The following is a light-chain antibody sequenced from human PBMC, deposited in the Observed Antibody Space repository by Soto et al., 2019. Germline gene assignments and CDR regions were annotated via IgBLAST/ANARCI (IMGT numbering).Light chain of an antibody. Sequence: DIPVTQSPSSLSASVGDRVTITCRASQSIRTYLDWYQHRPGKPPKLLIHTASTVQSGVPSRFSGSGSGTDFTLTISSLQPEDFATYYCQQTYSTPNSFGQGTKLEIK. CDR2: TAS. V-gene: IGKV1-39*01. CDR1: QSIRTY. CDR3: QQTYSTPNS. J-gene: IGKJ2*03.